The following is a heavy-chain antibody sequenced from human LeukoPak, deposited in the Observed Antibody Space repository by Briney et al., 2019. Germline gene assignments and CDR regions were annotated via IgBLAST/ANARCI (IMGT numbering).Heavy chain of an antibody. D-gene: IGHD7-27*01. Sequence: GGSLRLSCAASGFTFSSYSMNWVRQAPGKGLEWVSYISTGSSTIYYADSVKGRFTTSRDNAKNSLYLQMNSLRDEDTAVYYCARDLNWESDYWGQGTLVTVSS. CDR1: GFTFSSYS. J-gene: IGHJ4*02. CDR2: ISTGSSTI. CDR3: ARDLNWESDY. V-gene: IGHV3-48*02.